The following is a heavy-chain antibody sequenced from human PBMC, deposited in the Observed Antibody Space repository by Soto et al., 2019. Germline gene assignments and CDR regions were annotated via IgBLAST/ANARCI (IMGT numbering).Heavy chain of an antibody. CDR1: GDSVSSNSAA. J-gene: IGHJ4*02. V-gene: IGHV6-1*01. CDR3: AGQHQWLDS. CDR2: TYYRSKWHN. D-gene: IGHD6-19*01. Sequence: PSQTLSLTCALSGDSVSSNSAAWNWIRQSPSRGLEWLGRTYYRSKWHNDYAISVKSRIAIRPDTSKNQFSLQLNSVTPEDTAVYYCAGQHQWLDSWGQGTLVTVSS.